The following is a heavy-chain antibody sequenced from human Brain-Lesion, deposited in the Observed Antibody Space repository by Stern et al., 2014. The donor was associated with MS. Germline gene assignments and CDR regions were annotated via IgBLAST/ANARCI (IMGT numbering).Heavy chain of an antibody. V-gene: IGHV5-51*01. CDR1: GYSFTANW. Sequence: EVQLEESGAEVKKPGESLKISCKGSGYSFTANWIAWGRQRPGKGLEWMGIIYPGDSDTRYSPSFQGQVTISADKSISTAYLQWSSLKASDTAMYYCARDYGDYAFDYWGQGTLVTVSS. J-gene: IGHJ4*02. D-gene: IGHD4-17*01. CDR3: ARDYGDYAFDY. CDR2: IYPGDSDT.